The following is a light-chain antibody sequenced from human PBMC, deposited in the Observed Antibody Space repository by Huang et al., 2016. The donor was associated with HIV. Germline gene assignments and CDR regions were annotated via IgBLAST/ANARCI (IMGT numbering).Light chain of an antibody. V-gene: IGKV2-28*01. Sequence: DIVMTQSPFSLPVTPGEPASISCRSSQSLLHHNGYNYLDWYLQKPGQSPQVLIYLGANRAPGVPDRFSGSESGTNFTLKISRVEAEDVGVYYCMQALQGLTFGGGTKVEIK. CDR3: MQALQGLT. CDR1: QSLLHHNGYNY. CDR2: LGA. J-gene: IGKJ4*01.